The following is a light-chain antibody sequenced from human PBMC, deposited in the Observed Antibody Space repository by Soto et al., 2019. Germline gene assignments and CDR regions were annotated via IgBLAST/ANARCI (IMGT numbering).Light chain of an antibody. CDR3: QHYNSYSEA. V-gene: IGKV1-5*03. CDR2: KAS. CDR1: QTISSW. J-gene: IGKJ1*01. Sequence: DIQMTQSPSTLSGSVGDRVTITCRASQTISSWLAWYQQKPGNAPKLLIYKASTLKSGVPSRFSGSGSVTELTLTISSLQPDGFATYYCQHYNSYSEAFGQGTKVDIK.